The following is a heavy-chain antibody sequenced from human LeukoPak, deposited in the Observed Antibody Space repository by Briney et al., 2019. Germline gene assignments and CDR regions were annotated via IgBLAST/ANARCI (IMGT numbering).Heavy chain of an antibody. Sequence: GGSLRLSCAGSGFTFSSHWMNWVRQAPGKGLEWVSAISGSGGSTYYADSVKGRFTISRDNSKNTLYLQMNSLRAEDTAVYYCAKALTTVTTRDIYFDYWGQGTLVTVSS. CDR2: ISGSGGST. V-gene: IGHV3-23*01. J-gene: IGHJ4*02. CDR3: AKALTTVTTRDIYFDY. D-gene: IGHD4-17*01. CDR1: GFTFSSHW.